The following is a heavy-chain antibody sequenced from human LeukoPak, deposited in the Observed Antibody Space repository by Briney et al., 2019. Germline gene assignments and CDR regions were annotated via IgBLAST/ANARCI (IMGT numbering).Heavy chain of an antibody. J-gene: IGHJ4*02. CDR1: GFTFSSYG. Sequence: GGSLRLSCAASGFTFSSYGMHWVRQAPGKGLEWVAFIRCDGSNKYYADSVKGRFTISRDNSKNTLYLQMNSLRAEDTAVYYCAKDHYDILTGYSGFDYWGQGTLVTVSS. CDR3: AKDHYDILTGYSGFDY. CDR2: IRCDGSNK. V-gene: IGHV3-30*02. D-gene: IGHD3-9*01.